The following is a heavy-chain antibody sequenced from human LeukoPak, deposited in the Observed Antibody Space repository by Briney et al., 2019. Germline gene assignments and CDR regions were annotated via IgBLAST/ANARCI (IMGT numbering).Heavy chain of an antibody. Sequence: GASVKVSCKASGYTFTSYGISWVRQAPGQGLEWMGWISAYNGNTNYAQKLQGRVTMTTDTSTSTAYMELRSLRSEDTAVYYCARGGYCSSTSCSGSWYFDYWGQGTLVTVSS. CDR3: ARGGYCSSTSCSGSWYFDY. D-gene: IGHD2-2*01. J-gene: IGHJ4*02. CDR2: ISAYNGNT. V-gene: IGHV1-18*01. CDR1: GYTFTSYG.